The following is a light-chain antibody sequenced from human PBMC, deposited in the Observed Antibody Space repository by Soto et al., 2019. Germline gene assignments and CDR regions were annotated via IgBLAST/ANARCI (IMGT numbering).Light chain of an antibody. CDR1: QSISSY. J-gene: IGKJ4*01. CDR2: AAS. Sequence: DIQMTQSPSSLSASVGDRVTITCRARQSISSYLNWYQQKPGKAHKLLIYAASSLQSGVPSRFRGSGSGTDFTLTSSSLQPEDVATYYCQQSYSTPRTFGGGTKVEIK. V-gene: IGKV1-39*01. CDR3: QQSYSTPRT.